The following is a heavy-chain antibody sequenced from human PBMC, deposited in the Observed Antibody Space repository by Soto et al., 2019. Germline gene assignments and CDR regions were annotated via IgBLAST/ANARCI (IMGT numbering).Heavy chain of an antibody. CDR2: IYYSGST. V-gene: IGHV4-59*01. CDR1: GGSISSYY. J-gene: IGHJ5*02. CDR3: ARVNYYDSSGYYYLGWFDP. D-gene: IGHD3-22*01. Sequence: PSETLSLTCTVSGGSISSYYWSWIRQPPGKGLEWIGYIYYSGSTNYNPSLKSRVTISVDTSKNQFSLKLSSVTAADTAVYYCARVNYYDSSGYYYLGWFDPWGQGTLVTSPQ.